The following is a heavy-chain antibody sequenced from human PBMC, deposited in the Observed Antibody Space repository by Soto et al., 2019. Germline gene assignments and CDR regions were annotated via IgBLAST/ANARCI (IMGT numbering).Heavy chain of an antibody. CDR1: GFTFGTYS. J-gene: IGHJ6*02. V-gene: IGHV3-74*01. CDR2: INGGGASR. Sequence: GGSLRLSCAASGFTFGTYSMSWVRQAPGKGPEWLSGINGGGASRCYADSVKGRFTISRDNARNTLSLQMNSLRADDTAVYYCXRLSGDHSAFFAYGMDAWGQGTTVTVSS. D-gene: IGHD2-21*01. CDR3: XRLSGDHSAFFAYGMDA.